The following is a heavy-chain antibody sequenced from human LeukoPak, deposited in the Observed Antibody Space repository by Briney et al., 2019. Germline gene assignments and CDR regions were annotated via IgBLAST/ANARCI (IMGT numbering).Heavy chain of an antibody. J-gene: IGHJ4*02. Sequence: GGSLRLSCAASGFTFSSYAMSWVRQAPGKGLEWVSAISGSGGSTYYADSVKGRFTISRDNSKNTLYLQMNSLRAEDTAVYYCAKGALRYFDWLLYVFDYWGQGPLVTVSS. CDR3: AKGALRYFDWLLYVFDY. D-gene: IGHD3-9*01. CDR1: GFTFSSYA. CDR2: ISGSGGST. V-gene: IGHV3-23*01.